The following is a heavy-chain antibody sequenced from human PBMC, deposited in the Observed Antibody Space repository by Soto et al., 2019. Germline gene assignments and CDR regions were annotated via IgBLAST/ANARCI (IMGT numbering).Heavy chain of an antibody. CDR1: GFSCRGCW. CDR2: INQDGSAK. CDR3: AGNER. V-gene: IGHV3-7*05. Sequence: EVQLVESGGGLVQLGGSLRLSCAAPGFSCRGCWRSWFRQTPGKGLEGVANINQDGSAKNYVDSVKGRFTISRDNAKNSLYLEMNSLRVEDTAVYYCAGNERWGQGTLVTVSS. J-gene: IGHJ4*02.